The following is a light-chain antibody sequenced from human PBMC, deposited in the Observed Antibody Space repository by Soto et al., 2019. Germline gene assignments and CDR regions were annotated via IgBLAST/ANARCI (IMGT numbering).Light chain of an antibody. CDR1: SSDIGSYNY. Sequence: QSALTQPASVSGSPGQSITISCTGTSSDIGSYNYVSWYQQYLDKAPKLIIYEVINRPSGASNRFSGSKSGNTASLTISGLQAEDEADYYCSSYTSSNTLVFGGGTKLTVL. CDR3: SSYTSSNTLV. J-gene: IGLJ2*01. CDR2: EVI. V-gene: IGLV2-14*01.